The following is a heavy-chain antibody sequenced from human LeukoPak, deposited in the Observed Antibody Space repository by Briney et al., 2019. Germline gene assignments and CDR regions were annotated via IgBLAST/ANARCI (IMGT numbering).Heavy chain of an antibody. Sequence: SCKASGYTFTGYYMHWVRQAPGKGLEWVAVISYDGSNKYYADSVKGRFTISRDNSKNTLYLQMNSLRAEDTAVYYCAREGSRAVAGILGYWGQGTLVTVSS. CDR1: GYTFTGYY. J-gene: IGHJ4*02. V-gene: IGHV3-30*04. D-gene: IGHD6-19*01. CDR3: AREGSRAVAGILGY. CDR2: ISYDGSNK.